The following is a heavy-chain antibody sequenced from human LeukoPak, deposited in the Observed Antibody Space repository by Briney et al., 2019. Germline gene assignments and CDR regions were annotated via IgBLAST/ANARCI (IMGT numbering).Heavy chain of an antibody. D-gene: IGHD5-18*01. CDR3: AKDPGYSYGYSDVFDV. Sequence: GGSLRLSCAASGFIFSSYAMSWVRQAPGRGLEWVSTNSISGGSTYYAESVKGRFTISRDNSKNTLYLQMNSLRAEDTAVYFCAKDPGYSYGYSDVFDVWGQGTMVTVSS. J-gene: IGHJ3*01. V-gene: IGHV3-23*01. CDR1: GFIFSSYA. CDR2: NSISGGST.